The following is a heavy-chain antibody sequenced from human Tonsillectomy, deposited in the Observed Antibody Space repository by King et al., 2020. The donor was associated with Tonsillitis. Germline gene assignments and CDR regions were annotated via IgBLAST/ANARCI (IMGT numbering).Heavy chain of an antibody. D-gene: IGHD6-13*01. J-gene: IGHJ6*02. CDR1: GFTFSSYN. Sequence: VQLVESGGGLVKPGGSLRLSCAASGFTFSSYNMNWVRQAPGKGLEWVSYISTGSSNIYYADSVKGRFTISRDNAKNSLYLQMNSLRAEDTAIYYCARGYWVGDTVDPFEQLLPPWCCGMDVWGQGTPVTVSS. V-gene: IGHV3-21*01. CDR3: ARGYWVGDTVDPFEQLLPPWCCGMDV. CDR2: ISTGSSNI.